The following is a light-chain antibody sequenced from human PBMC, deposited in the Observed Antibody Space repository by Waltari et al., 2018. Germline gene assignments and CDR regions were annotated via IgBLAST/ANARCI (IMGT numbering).Light chain of an antibody. V-gene: IGKV3-11*01. CDR1: QRVGSY. CDR2: DTS. J-gene: IGKJ4*01. CDR3: QQRGNWPLT. Sequence: DIVLTQSPATLSLSPGERATLSCRASQRVGSYLAWYQQKPGQAPRLLFYDTSSRATGVPARFTASGSGTDFSLTISSLDPEDFAVYYCQQRGNWPLTFGGGTKVEIK.